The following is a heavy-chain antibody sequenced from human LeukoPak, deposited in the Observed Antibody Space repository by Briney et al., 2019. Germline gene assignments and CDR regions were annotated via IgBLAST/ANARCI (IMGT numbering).Heavy chain of an antibody. Sequence: EGSLRLSCAASGFTFSSYSMNWVRQAPGKGLEWVSYISSSSSTIYYADSVKGRFTISRDNAKNSLYLQMNSLRAEDTAVYYCARCSGGSWRWGDFDYWGQGTLVTVSS. V-gene: IGHV3-48*01. CDR2: ISSSSSTI. D-gene: IGHD2-15*01. CDR1: GFTFSSYS. CDR3: ARCSGGSWRWGDFDY. J-gene: IGHJ4*02.